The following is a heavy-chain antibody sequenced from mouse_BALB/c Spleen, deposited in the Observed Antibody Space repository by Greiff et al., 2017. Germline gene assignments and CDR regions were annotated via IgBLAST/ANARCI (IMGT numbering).Heavy chain of an antibody. D-gene: IGHD1-1*01. J-gene: IGHJ3*01. CDR1: GYSITSGYY. V-gene: IGHV3-6*02. CDR2: ISYDGSN. CDR3: ARERNYYGSGY. Sequence: DVKLQESGPGLVKPSQSLSLTCSVTGYSITSGYYWNWIRQFPGNKLEWMGYISYDGSNNYNPSLKNRISITRDTSKNQFFLKLNSVTTEDTATYYCARERNYYGSGYWGQGTLVTVSA.